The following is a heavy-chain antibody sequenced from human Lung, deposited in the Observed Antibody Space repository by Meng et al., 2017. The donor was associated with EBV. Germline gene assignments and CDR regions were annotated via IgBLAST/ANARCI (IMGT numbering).Heavy chain of an antibody. J-gene: IGHJ4*02. CDR3: ARDRTTGRYFDY. Sequence: QGPLQESGPGLVKPSQTLSLTCTVSGGSISSGDYYWSWIRQPPGKGLEWIGYIYYSGSTYYNPSLKSRVTISVDTSKNQFSLKLSSVTAADTAVYYCARDRTTGRYFDYWGQGTLVTVSS. CDR1: GGSISSGDYY. V-gene: IGHV4-30-4*01. CDR2: IYYSGST. D-gene: IGHD4-11*01.